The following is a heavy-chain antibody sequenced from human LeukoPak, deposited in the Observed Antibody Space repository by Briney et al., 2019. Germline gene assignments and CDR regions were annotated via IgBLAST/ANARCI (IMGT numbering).Heavy chain of an antibody. CDR1: GYSISSGDY. J-gene: IGHJ4*02. V-gene: IGHV4-38-2*02. Sequence: SETLSLTCTVSGYSISSGDYWGWIRQPPGKGLEWIGSIYHSGRTYHNPSLKSRVTISVDTSKNQVSLILTSVTAADTAVYYCASESSGWYGVFGYWGQGTLVTVSS. D-gene: IGHD6-19*01. CDR2: IYHSGRT. CDR3: ASESSGWYGVFGY.